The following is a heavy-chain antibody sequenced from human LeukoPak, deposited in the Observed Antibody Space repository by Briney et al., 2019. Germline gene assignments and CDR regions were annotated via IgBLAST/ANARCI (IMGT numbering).Heavy chain of an antibody. CDR2: INRNIGAT. D-gene: IGHD3-10*01. V-gene: IGHV1-2*02. CDR1: GYSFTSYY. Sequence: ASVYLSCKSSGYSFTSYYIRRIRHRHGPGLELMGSINRNIGATNYAQKYQGRVTMNRHTSISTVYMDLNRLTSGDTAVYYWARVPGSFDYWGQGTLLTVSS. CDR3: ARVPGSFDY. J-gene: IGHJ4*02.